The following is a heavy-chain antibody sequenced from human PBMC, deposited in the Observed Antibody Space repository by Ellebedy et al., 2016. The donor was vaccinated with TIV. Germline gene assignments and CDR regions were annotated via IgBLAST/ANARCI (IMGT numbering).Heavy chain of an antibody. CDR1: GFTFRNYW. CDR2: SHTDGTIS. V-gene: IGHV3-74*01. J-gene: IGHJ5*02. CDR3: ARGTDPYFALPNCLDT. Sequence: GESLKISCAASGFTFRNYWMHWVRQAPGKRLLWVSRSHTDGTISDYGASMRGRFTISSVKAKNTLYLQMNNLRAEDTAVYYCARGTDPYFALPNCLDTWGQGPLVTVSP. D-gene: IGHD2/OR15-2a*01.